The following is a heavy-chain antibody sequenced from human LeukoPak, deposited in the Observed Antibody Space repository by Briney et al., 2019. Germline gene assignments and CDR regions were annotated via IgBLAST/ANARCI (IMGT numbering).Heavy chain of an antibody. D-gene: IGHD3-10*01. V-gene: IGHV3-21*01. Sequence: GGSLRLSCAASGFTFSSYSMNCVRQAPGKGLEWVSSISSSSGYIYYADSVKGRFTISRDNAKNSLFLQMNSLRAEDTAVYYCARGLGWGTLVRGVIIDYWGQGTLVTVSS. CDR1: GFTFSSYS. J-gene: IGHJ4*02. CDR2: ISSSSGYI. CDR3: ARGLGWGTLVRGVIIDY.